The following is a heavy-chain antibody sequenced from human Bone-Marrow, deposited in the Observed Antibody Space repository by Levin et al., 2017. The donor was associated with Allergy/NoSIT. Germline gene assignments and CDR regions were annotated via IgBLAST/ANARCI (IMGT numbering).Heavy chain of an antibody. Sequence: SCAAAGFTINNYGMAWVRQAPGKGPEWVSGISGSTINTYYADSVQGRFTISRDNSKNTLYLQMNSLRAEDTAVYYCARWNGYGDYWGQGTLVTVSS. J-gene: IGHJ4*02. CDR2: ISGSTINT. D-gene: IGHD5-12*01. CDR3: ARWNGYGDY. CDR1: GFTINNYG. V-gene: IGHV3-23*01.